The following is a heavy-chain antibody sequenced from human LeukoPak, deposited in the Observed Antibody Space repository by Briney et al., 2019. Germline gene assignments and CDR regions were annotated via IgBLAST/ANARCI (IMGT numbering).Heavy chain of an antibody. J-gene: IGHJ4*02. V-gene: IGHV3-23*01. D-gene: IGHD2-15*01. CDR1: GFTFSSYW. CDR3: AKDPGLLSLRSYFDY. Sequence: GGSLRLSCAASGFTFSSYWMSWVRQAPGKGLEWVSAISGSGGSTYYADSVKGRFTISRDNSKNTLYLQMNSLRAEDTAVYYCAKDPGLLSLRSYFDYWGQGTLVTVSS. CDR2: ISGSGGST.